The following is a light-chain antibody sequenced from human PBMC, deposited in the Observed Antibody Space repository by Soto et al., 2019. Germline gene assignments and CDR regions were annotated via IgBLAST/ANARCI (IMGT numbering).Light chain of an antibody. V-gene: IGLV2-8*01. CDR3: SSYAGSFYV. CDR1: SSDVGGYNY. J-gene: IGLJ1*01. Sequence: QSARTQPPSASGSPGQAVTISCARTSSDVGGYNYVSWYQQHPGKAPKLMIYEVSKRPSGVPDRFSGSKSGNTASLTVSGLQAEDEADYYCSSYAGSFYVFGTGTKVTIL. CDR2: EVS.